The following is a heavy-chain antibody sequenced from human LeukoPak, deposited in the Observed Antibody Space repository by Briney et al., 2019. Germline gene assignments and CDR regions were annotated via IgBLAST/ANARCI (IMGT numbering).Heavy chain of an antibody. D-gene: IGHD3-22*01. J-gene: IGHJ5*02. Sequence: GGSLRLSCAASGFTFSSYAMHWVRQAPGKGLEWVAVISYDGSTKSFADSVKGRFTISRDNSKNTLYLQMNSLRTEDTAVYYCAKNSDSSGSLYNWLDPWGQGTLVTVSS. CDR2: ISYDGSTK. V-gene: IGHV3-30-3*01. CDR3: AKNSDSSGSLYNWLDP. CDR1: GFTFSSYA.